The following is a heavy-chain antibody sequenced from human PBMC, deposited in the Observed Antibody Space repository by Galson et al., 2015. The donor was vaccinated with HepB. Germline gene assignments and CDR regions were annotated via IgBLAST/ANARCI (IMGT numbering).Heavy chain of an antibody. Sequence: SLRLSCAASGFTFSSYGMHWVRQAPGKGLEWVAVIWYDGSNKYYADSVKGRFTISRDNSKNTLYLQMNSLRAEDTAVYYCAGESSSWYSAYYYYGMDVWGQGTTVTVSS. D-gene: IGHD6-13*01. CDR2: IWYDGSNK. V-gene: IGHV3-33*01. CDR1: GFTFSSYG. CDR3: AGESSSWYSAYYYYGMDV. J-gene: IGHJ6*02.